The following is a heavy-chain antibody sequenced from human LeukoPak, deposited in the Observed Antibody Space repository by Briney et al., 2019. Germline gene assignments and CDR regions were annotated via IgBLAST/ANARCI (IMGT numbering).Heavy chain of an antibody. D-gene: IGHD3-10*01. J-gene: IGHJ4*02. V-gene: IGHV3-23*01. CDR3: ARAKPKNMVRGLIMRRESRYYFDY. Sequence: PGGSLRLSCAASGFTFTSCGMSWVRQAPGKGLEWVSTINTSGATTYYADSVKGRFTISRDNSKNTLYLQMNSLRAEDTAVYYCARAKPKNMVRGLIMRRESRYYFDYWGQGTLVTVSS. CDR1: GFTFTSCG. CDR2: INTSGATT.